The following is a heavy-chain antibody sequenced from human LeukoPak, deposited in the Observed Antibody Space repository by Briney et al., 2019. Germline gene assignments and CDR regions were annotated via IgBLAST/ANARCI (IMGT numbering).Heavy chain of an antibody. CDR1: GGIFSSYA. D-gene: IGHD3-22*01. J-gene: IGHJ4*02. Sequence: PGASVKVSCKASGGIFSSYAISWVRQAPGQGLEWMGRIIPILGIANYAQKFQGRVTITADKSTSTAYMELSSLRSEDTAVYYCARDLRDYDSSGYFFDYWGQGTLVTVSS. CDR3: ARDLRDYDSSGYFFDY. V-gene: IGHV1-69*04. CDR2: IIPILGIA.